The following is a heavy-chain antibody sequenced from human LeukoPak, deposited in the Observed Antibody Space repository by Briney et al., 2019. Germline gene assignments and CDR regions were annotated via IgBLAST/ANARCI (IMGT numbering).Heavy chain of an antibody. CDR1: GFTFSSYW. CDR2: IKQDGSEK. D-gene: IGHD2-21*02. J-gene: IGHJ6*02. Sequence: GGSLRLSCAASGFTFSSYWMSWVRQAPGKGLEWVANIKQDGSEKYYVDSVKGRVTISRDNAKNSLYLQMNSLRAEDTAVYYCARAYCGGDCYPYYYYGMDVWGQGTTVTVSS. V-gene: IGHV3-7*01. CDR3: ARAYCGGDCYPYYYYGMDV.